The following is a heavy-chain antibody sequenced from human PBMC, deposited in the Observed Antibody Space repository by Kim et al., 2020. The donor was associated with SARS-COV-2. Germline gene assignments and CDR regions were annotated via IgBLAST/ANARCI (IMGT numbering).Heavy chain of an antibody. D-gene: IGHD1-1*01. CDR3: ARGFNWNSDAFDI. J-gene: IGHJ3*02. Sequence: YAQGFSGRVVFSLDTSVSTAYLRISSLKAEDTAVYYCARGFNWNSDAFDIWGQGTMVTVSS. V-gene: IGHV7-4-1*02.